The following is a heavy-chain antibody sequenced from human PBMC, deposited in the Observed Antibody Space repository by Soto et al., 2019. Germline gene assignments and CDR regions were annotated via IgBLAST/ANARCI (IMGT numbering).Heavy chain of an antibody. Sequence: SCAASGFTFSSCAMNWVSQAPGKGPEWVSTISGSGESTYYADSVKGRFTISRDNSKSTLYLQMNSLRAEDTAVYYCAKVRWNYDYFDFWCQGPLVTVS. CDR1: GFTFSSCA. V-gene: IGHV3-23*01. J-gene: IGHJ4*02. D-gene: IGHD1-7*01. CDR3: AKVRWNYDYFDF. CDR2: ISGSGEST.